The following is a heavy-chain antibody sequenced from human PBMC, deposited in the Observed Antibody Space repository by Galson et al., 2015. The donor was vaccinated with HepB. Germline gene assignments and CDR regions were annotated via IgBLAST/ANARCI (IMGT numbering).Heavy chain of an antibody. CDR1: GYSFTSYW. CDR3: ARRNYYDSSGYRAFDI. D-gene: IGHD3-22*01. V-gene: IGHV5-10-1*01. CDR2: IDPSDSYT. J-gene: IGHJ3*02. Sequence: QSGAEVKKPGESLRISCKGSGYSFTSYWISWVRQMPGKGLEWVGRIDPSDSYTNYSPSFQGHVTISADKSISTAYLQWSSLKASDTAMYYCARRNYYDSSGYRAFDIWGQGTMVTVSS.